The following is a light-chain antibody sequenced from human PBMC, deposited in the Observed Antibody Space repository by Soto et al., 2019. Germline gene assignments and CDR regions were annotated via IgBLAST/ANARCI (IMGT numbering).Light chain of an antibody. Sequence: EIVMTQSPAPLAVSPGGSATLSCRGSQSISSSKLAWYQQNPGQAPRLLMYGASNRATGIPARFSGSGSGTEFTLTISSLQSEDFAVYYCQQYDYWPRTFGQGTKVDIK. CDR2: GAS. CDR3: QQYDYWPRT. CDR1: QSISSS. V-gene: IGKV3-15*01. J-gene: IGKJ1*01.